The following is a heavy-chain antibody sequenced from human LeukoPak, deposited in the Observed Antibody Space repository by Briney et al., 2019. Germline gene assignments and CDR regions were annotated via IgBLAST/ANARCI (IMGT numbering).Heavy chain of an antibody. CDR3: ARRNYDILTGYLNPYWYFDL. V-gene: IGHV4-59*08. CDR1: GGSISSYY. CDR2: IYYSGST. Sequence: SETLSLTCTVSGGSISSYYWGWIRQPPGKGLEWIGYIYYSGSTNYNPSPKSRVTISVDTSKNQFSLKLSSVTAADTAVYYCARRNYDILTGYLNPYWYFDLWGRGTLVTVSS. D-gene: IGHD3-9*01. J-gene: IGHJ2*01.